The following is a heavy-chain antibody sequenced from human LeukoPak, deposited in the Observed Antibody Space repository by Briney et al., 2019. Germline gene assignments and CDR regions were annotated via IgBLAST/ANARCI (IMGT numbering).Heavy chain of an antibody. CDR2: INPNSGGT. CDR1: GYTFTSYG. V-gene: IGHV1-2*04. J-gene: IGHJ5*02. CDR3: ARECDYGSGWYRPNWFDP. Sequence: ASVKVSCKASGYTFTSYGISWVRQAPGQGLEWMGWINPNSGGTNYAQKFQGWVTMTRDTSISTAYMELSRLRSDDTAVYYCARECDYGSGWYRPNWFDPWGQGTLVTVSS. D-gene: IGHD6-19*01.